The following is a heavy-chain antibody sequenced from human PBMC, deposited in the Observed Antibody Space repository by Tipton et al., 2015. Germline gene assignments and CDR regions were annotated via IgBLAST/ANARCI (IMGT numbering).Heavy chain of an antibody. J-gene: IGHJ1*01. D-gene: IGHD2-15*01. CDR1: GVSISSGGYY. V-gene: IGHV4-61*08. CDR3: ARDAGIVAAPSRYFHY. CDR2: IFYNGGT. Sequence: TLSLTCTVSGVSISSGGYYWSWIRQTPGKGLEWIGYIFYNGGTKHNPSLKNGVTILVDKSKNEVSLKMTSVTAADTAMYYCARDAGIVAAPSRYFHYWGQGTLVTVSS.